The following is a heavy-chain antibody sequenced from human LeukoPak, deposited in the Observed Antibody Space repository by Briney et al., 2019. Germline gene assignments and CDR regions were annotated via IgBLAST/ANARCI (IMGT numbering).Heavy chain of an antibody. J-gene: IGHJ4*02. CDR1: GFTFSNYW. CDR3: QGGIAAAGSIDY. Sequence: PGGSLRLSCAASGFTFSNYWMNWVRQAPGKGLMWVARINNDGSSTSYADFVKGRFTISRDNTKNTLHLQMNSLRAEDTAVHFCQGGIAAAGSIDYWGPGTLVTVSS. CDR2: INNDGSST. V-gene: IGHV3-74*01. D-gene: IGHD6-13*01.